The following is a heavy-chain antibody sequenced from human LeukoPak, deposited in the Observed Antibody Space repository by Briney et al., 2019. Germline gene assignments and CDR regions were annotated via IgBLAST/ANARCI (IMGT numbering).Heavy chain of an antibody. D-gene: IGHD3-22*01. CDR3: ARARYYDSSGYRYYFDY. V-gene: IGHV3-7*03. Sequence: GGSLRLSCAASGFTFSSYWVNWARQAPGKGLEWVASINHNGNVNYYVDSVKGRFTISRDNAKNSLYLQMSNLRAEDTAVYFCARARYYDSSGYRYYFDYWGQGTLVTVSS. CDR2: INHNGNVN. CDR1: GFTFSSYW. J-gene: IGHJ4*02.